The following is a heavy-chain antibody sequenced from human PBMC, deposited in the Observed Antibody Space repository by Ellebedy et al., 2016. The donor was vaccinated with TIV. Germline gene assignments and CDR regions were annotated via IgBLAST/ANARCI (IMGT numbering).Heavy chain of an antibody. V-gene: IGHV3-33*01. CDR1: GFTFNTYG. Sequence: GESLKISXAVSGFTFNTYGMHWVRQAPGKGLEWVAFIWYYGSNKYYADSVKGRFTISRDNSKNTLFLQMNSLRAEDTAVYYCTRHYYNSGTYAFDIWGQGTMVTVSS. D-gene: IGHD3-10*01. CDR3: TRHYYNSGTYAFDI. CDR2: IWYYGSNK. J-gene: IGHJ3*02.